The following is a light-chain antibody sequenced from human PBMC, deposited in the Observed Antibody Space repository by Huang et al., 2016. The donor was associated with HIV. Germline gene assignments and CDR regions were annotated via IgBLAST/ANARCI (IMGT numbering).Light chain of an antibody. Sequence: EIVMTQSPATLSVSPGERATLSWRASQSISSNLAWYQQKPGQAPRLLLYGASPRATGIPARFSGSGSGTEFTLTVSSLQSEDFAIYYCQQYDDWPPYTFGQGTKLEIK. J-gene: IGKJ2*01. V-gene: IGKV3-15*01. CDR1: QSISSN. CDR2: GAS. CDR3: QQYDDWPPYT.